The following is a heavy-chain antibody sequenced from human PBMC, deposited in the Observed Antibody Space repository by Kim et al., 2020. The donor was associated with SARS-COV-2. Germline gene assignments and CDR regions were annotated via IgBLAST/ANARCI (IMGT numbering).Heavy chain of an antibody. J-gene: IGHJ4*02. V-gene: IGHV4-39*07. Sequence: PSLKSRVTRSGDTSKNQFSLKLSSVTAADTAVYYCARALGIAAAGTNFDYWGQGTLVTVSS. D-gene: IGHD6-13*01. CDR3: ARALGIAAAGTNFDY.